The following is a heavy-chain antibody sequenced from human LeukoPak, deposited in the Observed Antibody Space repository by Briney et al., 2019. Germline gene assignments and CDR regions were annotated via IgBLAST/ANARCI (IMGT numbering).Heavy chain of an antibody. CDR2: ISGSGGST. V-gene: IGHV3-23*01. J-gene: IGHJ4*02. Sequence: GGSLRLSCAASGFTFSSYAMSWVRQAPGKGLEWVSAISGSGGSTYYADSVKGRFTISRDNSKNTLYLQMNSLRAEDTAVYYCAKDTTKASIAARPYYLDYWGQGTLVTVSS. D-gene: IGHD6-6*01. CDR1: GFTFSSYA. CDR3: AKDTTKASIAARPYYLDY.